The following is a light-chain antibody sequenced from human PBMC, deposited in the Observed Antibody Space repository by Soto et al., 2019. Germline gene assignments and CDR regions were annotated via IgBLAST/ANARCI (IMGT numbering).Light chain of an antibody. J-gene: IGKJ4*01. Sequence: EMVMTQSPATLSVSPGDRATLSCRASQSVSSNLGWYQQKPGQAPRLLIYGASTRASGIPARFSGSGSGTDFTLTISSLQSEDFALYFCQQDNTWPLTFGGGTRVEI. CDR1: QSVSSN. CDR3: QQDNTWPLT. CDR2: GAS. V-gene: IGKV3-15*01.